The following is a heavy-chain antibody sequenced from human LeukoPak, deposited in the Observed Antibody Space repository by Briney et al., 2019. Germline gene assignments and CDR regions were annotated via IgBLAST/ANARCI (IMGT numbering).Heavy chain of an antibody. D-gene: IGHD3-9*01. CDR2: IYYSGST. CDR3: ARHVLRYTAYFDY. V-gene: IGHV4-59*08. CDR1: GGSISSYY. J-gene: IGHJ4*02. Sequence: PSETLSLTCTVSGGSISSYYWSWIRQPPGKGLEWIGYIYYSGSTNYNPSLKSRVTISVDTSKNQFSLKLSSVTAADTAVYYCARHVLRYTAYFDYWGQGTLVTVSS.